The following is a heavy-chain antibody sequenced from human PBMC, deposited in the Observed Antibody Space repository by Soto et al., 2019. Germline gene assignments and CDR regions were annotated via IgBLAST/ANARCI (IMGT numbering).Heavy chain of an antibody. J-gene: IGHJ3*02. CDR1: GGSFSGYY. CDR3: ASRGTDYGDYGAFDI. CDR2: IYYSGST. D-gene: IGHD4-17*01. V-gene: IGHV4-34*01. Sequence: PSETLSLTYAVYGGSFSGYYWSWIRQPPGKGLEWIGSIYYSGSTYYNPSLKSRVTISVDTSKNQFSLKLSSVTAADTAVYYCASRGTDYGDYGAFDIWGQGTMVTVSS.